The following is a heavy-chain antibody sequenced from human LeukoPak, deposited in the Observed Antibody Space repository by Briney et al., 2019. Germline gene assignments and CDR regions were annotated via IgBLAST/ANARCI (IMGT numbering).Heavy chain of an antibody. CDR3: ARLRAAAGTTPFDY. V-gene: IGHV1-2*02. CDR1: GYTFTGYY. D-gene: IGHD6-13*01. Sequence: GASVKVSCKASGYTFTGYYMHWVRQAPGQGLEWMGWINPNSGGTNYAQKFQGRVTMTRDTSISTAYMELSRLRSDDTAVYYCARLRAAAGTTPFDYWGQGTLVTVSS. J-gene: IGHJ4*02. CDR2: INPNSGGT.